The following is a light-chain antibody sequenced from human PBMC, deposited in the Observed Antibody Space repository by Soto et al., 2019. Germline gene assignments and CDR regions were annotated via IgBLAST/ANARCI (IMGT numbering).Light chain of an antibody. Sequence: DIPMTQSPSSLSASVGDRITITCQASQDITNYLNWYQQKPGQAPKLLIYDASNLETGVPSRFSGSGSGTDFTFTISSLQPEDIATYYCQQYDNLMYTFGQGTKLEIK. CDR2: DAS. J-gene: IGKJ2*01. CDR3: QQYDNLMYT. CDR1: QDITNY. V-gene: IGKV1-33*01.